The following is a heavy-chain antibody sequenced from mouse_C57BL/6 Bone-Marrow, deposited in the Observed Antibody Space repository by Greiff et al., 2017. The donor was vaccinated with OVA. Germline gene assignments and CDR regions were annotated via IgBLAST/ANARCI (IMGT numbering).Heavy chain of an antibody. CDR1: GYAFTNYL. CDR2: INPVSGGT. V-gene: IGHV1-54*01. Sequence: QVQLQQSGAELVRPGTSVKVSCKASGYAFTNYLIEWVKQRPGQGLEWIGVINPVSGGTNYNEKFKGKATLTADKSSSTAYMQLSSLTSEDSAVYFCARWGWLLDYYAMDYWGQGTSVTVSS. J-gene: IGHJ4*01. D-gene: IGHD2-3*01. CDR3: ARWGWLLDYYAMDY.